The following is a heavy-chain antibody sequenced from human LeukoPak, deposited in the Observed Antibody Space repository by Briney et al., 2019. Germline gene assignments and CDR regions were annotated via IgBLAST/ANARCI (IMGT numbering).Heavy chain of an antibody. J-gene: IGHJ6*03. V-gene: IGHV1-2*02. D-gene: IGHD2-15*01. CDR3: ARDLHGCSGGSCYAYYYMDV. CDR2: INPNSGGT. CDR1: GYTFTGYY. Sequence: ASVKVSCKASGYTFTGYYMHWVRQAPGQGLEWMGWINPNSGGTNYAQKFQGRVTMTRDTSISTAYMELSRLRSDDTAVYCCARDLHGCSGGSCYAYYYMDVWGKGTTVTVSS.